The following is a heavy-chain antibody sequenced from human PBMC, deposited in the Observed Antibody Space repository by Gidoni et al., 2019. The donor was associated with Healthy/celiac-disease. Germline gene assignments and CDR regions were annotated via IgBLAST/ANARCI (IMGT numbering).Heavy chain of an antibody. CDR2: IYWDDDK. V-gene: IGHV2-5*02. Sequence: QITLKESGPTLVKPTQTLTLTCTFSGVSLSTSGVGVGWIRQPPGKALEWLALIYWDDDKRYSPSLKSRLTITKDTSKNQVVLTMTNMDPVDTATYYCAHVYSSSGQRDYYYGMDVWGQGTTVTVSS. CDR1: GVSLSTSGVG. CDR3: AHVYSSSGQRDYYYGMDV. J-gene: IGHJ6*02. D-gene: IGHD6-13*01.